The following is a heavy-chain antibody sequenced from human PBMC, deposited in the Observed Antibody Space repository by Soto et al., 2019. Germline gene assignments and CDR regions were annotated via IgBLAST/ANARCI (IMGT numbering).Heavy chain of an antibody. J-gene: IGHJ4*02. CDR1: GYTFTRYP. CDR2: INAANGDT. D-gene: IGHD3-10*01. Sequence: QVQLVQSGAEVKKPGASVKVSCKASGYTFTRYPIHWVRQAPGQSLEWMGYINAANGDTGYSREFQGRVTLTRDTSVTTAYMELSSLGSEDTAVYYCVRKDYYGSGIYYFDSWGQGTLVTVSS. CDR3: VRKDYYGSGIYYFDS. V-gene: IGHV1-3*01.